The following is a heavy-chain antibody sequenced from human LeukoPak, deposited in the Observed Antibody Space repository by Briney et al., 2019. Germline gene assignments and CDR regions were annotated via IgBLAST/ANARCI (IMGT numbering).Heavy chain of an antibody. D-gene: IGHD2-15*01. V-gene: IGHV4-34*01. CDR1: GGSFSTYY. CDR3: ARHLVVVAATSYNWFDP. J-gene: IGHJ5*02. Sequence: SETLSLTCTVSGGSFSTYYWSWIRQPPGKGLEWIGEINHSGSTDYNPSLKSRVTISVDTSKNQFSLKLSSVTAADTAVYYCARHLVVVAATSYNWFDPWGQRTLVTVSP. CDR2: INHSGST.